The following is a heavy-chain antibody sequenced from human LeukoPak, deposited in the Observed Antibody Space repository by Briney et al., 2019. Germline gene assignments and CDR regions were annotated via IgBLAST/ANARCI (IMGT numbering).Heavy chain of an antibody. V-gene: IGHV1-69*13. CDR3: AGSTVTRLAEFFQH. Sequence: ASVKVSCKASGGTFSSYAISGVRQAPGQGREWMGGIIPIFGTANYAQKFQGRVTITADESTRTGYVELSNLRSEDTAVYYCAGSTVTRLAEFFQHWGQGALVTVSS. CDR2: IIPIFGTA. D-gene: IGHD4-17*01. CDR1: GGTFSSYA. J-gene: IGHJ1*01.